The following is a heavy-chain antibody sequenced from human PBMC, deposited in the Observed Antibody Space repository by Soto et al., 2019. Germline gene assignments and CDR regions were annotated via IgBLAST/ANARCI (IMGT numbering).Heavy chain of an antibody. CDR2: INPNSGGT. J-gene: IGHJ5*02. CDR3: ARSYCSSTSCSEYNWFDP. V-gene: IGHV1-2*04. Sequence: GASVKVSCKASGYTFTGYYMHWVRQAPGQGLEWMGWINPNSGGTNYAQKFQGWVTMTRDTSISTAYMELSRLRSDDTAVYYCARSYCSSTSCSEYNWFDPWGQGTLVTVSS. CDR1: GYTFTGYY. D-gene: IGHD2-2*01.